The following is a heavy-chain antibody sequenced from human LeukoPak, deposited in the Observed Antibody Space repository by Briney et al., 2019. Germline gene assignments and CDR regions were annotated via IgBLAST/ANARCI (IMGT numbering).Heavy chain of an antibody. D-gene: IGHD3-16*01. CDR3: AKGYYDYVWGSYYFDY. CDR2: ISGSGGST. Sequence: GGSLRLSCAASGFTFSSYAMSWVRQAPGKGLEWVSAISGSGGSTYYADSVKGRFTISIDNSRDTLYLQMNSLRAEDTAVYYCAKGYYDYVWGSYYFDYWGQGTLVTVSS. J-gene: IGHJ4*02. V-gene: IGHV3-23*01. CDR1: GFTFSSYA.